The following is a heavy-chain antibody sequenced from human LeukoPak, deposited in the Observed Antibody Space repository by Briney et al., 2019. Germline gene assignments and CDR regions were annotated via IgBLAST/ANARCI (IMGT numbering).Heavy chain of an antibody. CDR2: ISYDGSQT. V-gene: IGHV3-30*03. CDR1: GITFSIYG. Sequence: GRPLRLSCAASGITFSIYGMHWVRQAPGKGLEWVSMISYDGSQTYYADSVKGRFTISRDNSKNTLYLQMNSLRVEDTAVYYCTRGPNDYFKWGQGTLVTVSS. CDR3: TRGPNDYFK. D-gene: IGHD1-1*01. J-gene: IGHJ4*02.